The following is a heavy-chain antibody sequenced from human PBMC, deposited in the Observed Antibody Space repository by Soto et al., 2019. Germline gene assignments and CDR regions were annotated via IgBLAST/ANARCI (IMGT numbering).Heavy chain of an antibody. J-gene: IGHJ6*02. CDR2: ISYDGSNK. V-gene: IGHV3-30-3*01. Sequence: GGSLRLSCAASGFTFSSYAMHWVRQAPGKGLEWVAVISYDGSNKYYADSVKGRFTISRDNSKNTLYLQMNSLRAEDTAVYYCARDRGGIQLWFYYYGMDVWGQGTTVTVSS. CDR3: ARDRGGIQLWFYYYGMDV. D-gene: IGHD5-18*01. CDR1: GFTFSSYA.